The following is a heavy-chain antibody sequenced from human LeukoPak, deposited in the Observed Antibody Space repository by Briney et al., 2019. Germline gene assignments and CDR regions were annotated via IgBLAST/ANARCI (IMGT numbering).Heavy chain of an antibody. CDR1: GGSFSGYY. J-gene: IGHJ4*02. D-gene: IGHD2-2*01. CDR2: INHSGST. CDR3: ARGRLLSTPA. V-gene: IGHV4-34*01. Sequence: SETLSLTXAVYGGSFSGYYWSWIRQPPGKGLEWIGEINHSGSTNYNPSLKSRVTISVDTSKNQFSLKLSSVTAADTAVYYCARGRLLSTPAWGQGTLVTVSS.